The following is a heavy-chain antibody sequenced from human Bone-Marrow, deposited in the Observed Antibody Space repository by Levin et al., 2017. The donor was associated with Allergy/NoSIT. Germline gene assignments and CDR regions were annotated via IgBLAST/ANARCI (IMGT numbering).Heavy chain of an antibody. Sequence: PSETLSLTCAVSGSSISSNTYWAWIRQPPGKGLEWLGSILHSGSTSYNPSLKSRVTIFLDTSKNQFSLKLSSVTAADTAVYFCARAGMWFTRHEYWGQGTLVTVSS. V-gene: IGHV4-38-2*01. CDR1: GSSISSNTY. CDR3: ARAGMWFTRHEY. D-gene: IGHD2-21*01. CDR2: ILHSGST. J-gene: IGHJ4*02.